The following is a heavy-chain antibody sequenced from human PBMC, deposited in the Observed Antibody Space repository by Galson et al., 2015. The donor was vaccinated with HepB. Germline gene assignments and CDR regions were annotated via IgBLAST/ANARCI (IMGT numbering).Heavy chain of an antibody. Sequence: SLRLSCAASGFSLSTYGMHWVRQAPGKGLEWVAVIWYDGSNKYYADSVKGRFTISRDNSKNTLYLRMNSLRADDTAVYYCARARYNISPPEVWGQGTLVTVSS. V-gene: IGHV3-33*01. CDR2: IWYDGSNK. J-gene: IGHJ4*02. D-gene: IGHD1-14*01. CDR3: ARARYNISPPEV. CDR1: GFSLSTYG.